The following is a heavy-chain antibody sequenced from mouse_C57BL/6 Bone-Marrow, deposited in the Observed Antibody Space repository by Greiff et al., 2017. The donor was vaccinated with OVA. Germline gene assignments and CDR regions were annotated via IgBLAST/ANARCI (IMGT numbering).Heavy chain of an antibody. D-gene: IGHD1-1*01. CDR2: ISGGGGNT. Sequence: EVKLMESGGGLVKPGGSLKLSCAASGFTFSSYTMSWVRQTPEKRLEWVATISGGGGNTYYPDSVKGRFTISSDNAKNTLYLQMSSLRSEDTALYYCARPVYYYGPAWFAYWGQGTLVTVSA. CDR1: GFTFSSYT. V-gene: IGHV5-9*01. CDR3: ARPVYYYGPAWFAY. J-gene: IGHJ3*01.